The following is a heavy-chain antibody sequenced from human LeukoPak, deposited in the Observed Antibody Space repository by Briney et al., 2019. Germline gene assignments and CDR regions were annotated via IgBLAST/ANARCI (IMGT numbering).Heavy chain of an antibody. D-gene: IGHD5-18*01. V-gene: IGHV4-34*01. J-gene: IGHJ6*02. CDR2: INHSGST. CDR1: GGSFSGYY. Sequence: SETLSLTCAVYGGSFSGYYWSWIRQPPGKGLEWIGEINHSGSTNYNPSLKSRVTISVDTSKNQFSLKLSSVTAADTAVYYCATRRHRHSYGYWRSYYGMDVWGQGTTVTVSS. CDR3: ATRRHRHSYGYWRSYYGMDV.